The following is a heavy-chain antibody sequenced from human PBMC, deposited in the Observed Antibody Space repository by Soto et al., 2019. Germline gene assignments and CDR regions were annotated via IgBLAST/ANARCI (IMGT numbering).Heavy chain of an antibody. Sequence: QVQVVESGGGVVQPGRSLRLSCAASGFTFSTYGMHWVRQAPGEGLEWVAFISYGGSERYYTDSVKGRFTISRDNSKDTLSLQMDSLRAEDTPVYFCAKGRAASGTPFDYWGQGTLVTSSS. CDR1: GFTFSTYG. CDR3: AKGRAASGTPFDY. V-gene: IGHV3-30*18. CDR2: ISYGGSER. D-gene: IGHD6-13*01. J-gene: IGHJ4*02.